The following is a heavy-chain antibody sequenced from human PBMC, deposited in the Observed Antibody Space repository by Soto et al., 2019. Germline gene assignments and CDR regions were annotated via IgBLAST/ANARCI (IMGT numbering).Heavy chain of an antibody. CDR3: ARVRDWFDP. Sequence: LSLTCSVSGGSISSYYWNWIRQPPGKGLEWIGEIDHSGYTNYNPSLKSRVTISVDTSKNQFSLRLTSVTAADTAVYYCARVRDWFDPWGQGTLVTVSS. V-gene: IGHV4-34*01. D-gene: IGHD3-3*01. CDR1: GGSISSYY. CDR2: IDHSGYT. J-gene: IGHJ5*02.